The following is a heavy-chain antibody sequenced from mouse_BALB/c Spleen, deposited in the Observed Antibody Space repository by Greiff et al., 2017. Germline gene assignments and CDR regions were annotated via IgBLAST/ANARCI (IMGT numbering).Heavy chain of an antibody. V-gene: IGHV2-9*02. CDR3: ARDNDYDAWFAY. CDR2: IWAGGST. J-gene: IGHJ3*01. D-gene: IGHD2-4*01. CDR1: GFSLTSYG. Sequence: VKLMESGPGLVAPSQSLSITCTVSGFSLTSYGVHWVRQPPGKGLEWLGVIWAGGSTNYNSALMSRLSISKDNSKSQVFLKMNSLQTDDTAMYYCARDNDYDAWFAYWGQGTLVTVSA.